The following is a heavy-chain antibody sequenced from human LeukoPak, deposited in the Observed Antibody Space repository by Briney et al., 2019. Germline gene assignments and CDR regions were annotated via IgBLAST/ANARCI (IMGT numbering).Heavy chain of an antibody. D-gene: IGHD3-22*01. V-gene: IGHV1-46*01. CDR2: INPSGGST. CDR1: GYTFTSYY. CDR3: AIADDSSGYYHNWFDP. J-gene: IGHJ5*02. Sequence: ASVKVSFKASGYTFTSYYMHWVRQAPGQGLEWMGIINPSGGSTSYAQKFQGRVTMTRDTSTSTVYMELSSLRSEDTAVYYCAIADDSSGYYHNWFDPWGQGTLVTVSS.